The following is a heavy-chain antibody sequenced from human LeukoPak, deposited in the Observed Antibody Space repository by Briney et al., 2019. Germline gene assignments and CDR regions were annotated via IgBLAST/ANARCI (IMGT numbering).Heavy chain of an antibody. D-gene: IGHD2-2*01. CDR2: IYYSGST. V-gene: IGHV4-39*07. Sequence: SETLSLTCTVSGGSISSSSYYWGWIRQPPGKGLEWIGSIYYSGSTYYNPSLKSRVTISVDTSKNQFSLKLSSVTAADTAVYYCARLYCSSTSCYGNYMDVWGKGTTVTVSS. J-gene: IGHJ6*03. CDR3: ARLYCSSTSCYGNYMDV. CDR1: GGSISSSSYY.